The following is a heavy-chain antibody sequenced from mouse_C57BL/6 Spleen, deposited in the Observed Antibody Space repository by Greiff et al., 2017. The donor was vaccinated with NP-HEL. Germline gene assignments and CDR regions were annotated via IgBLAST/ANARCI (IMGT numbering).Heavy chain of an antibody. CDR1: GYSFTGYY. CDR3: ATDSSGSLYYAMDY. Sequence: VQLKESGPELVKPGASVKISCKASGYSFTGYYMNWVKQSPEKSLEWIGEINPSTGGTTYNQKFKAKATLTVDKSSSTAYMQLKSLTSEDSAVYYCATDSSGSLYYAMDYWGQGTSVTVSS. J-gene: IGHJ4*01. CDR2: INPSTGGT. V-gene: IGHV1-42*01. D-gene: IGHD3-2*02.